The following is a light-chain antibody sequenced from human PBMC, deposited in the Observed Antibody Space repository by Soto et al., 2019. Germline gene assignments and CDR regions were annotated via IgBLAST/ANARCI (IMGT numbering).Light chain of an antibody. V-gene: IGKV3-20*01. CDR1: QSVSASY. Sequence: EIVLTQSPGTLSLSPGERGTLSCRASQSVSASYLAWYQQKPGQAPRLLIYGASSRATGTPDRFSGSGSGTEFTLTISSLQPDDFATYYCQQYSTYTPRTFGQGTKVDI. J-gene: IGKJ1*01. CDR3: QQYSTYTPRT. CDR2: GAS.